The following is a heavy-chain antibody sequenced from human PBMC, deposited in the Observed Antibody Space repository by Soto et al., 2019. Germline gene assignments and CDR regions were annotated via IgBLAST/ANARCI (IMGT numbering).Heavy chain of an antibody. CDR2: INPNSGGT. J-gene: IGHJ4*02. Sequence: KGLEWMGWINPNSGGTNYAQKFQGCVTMTRDTSISTAYMELSRLRSDDTAVYYCARGSYGSGSYYGMAIDYWGQGTLVTVSS. D-gene: IGHD3-10*01. V-gene: IGHV1-2*04. CDR3: ARGSYGSGSYYGMAIDY.